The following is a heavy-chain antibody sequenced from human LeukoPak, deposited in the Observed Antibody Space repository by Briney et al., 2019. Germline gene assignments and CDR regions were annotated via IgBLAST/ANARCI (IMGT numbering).Heavy chain of an antibody. V-gene: IGHV3-33*08. CDR3: ARGVGYYDSSGTIDY. CDR1: GFTLSDYA. D-gene: IGHD3-22*01. CDR2: VWCDGSKK. J-gene: IGHJ4*02. Sequence: GGSLRLSCAASGFTLSDYAMTWVRQAPGKGLEWVAVVWCDGSKKYSADSVKGRITISRDDSKNTLYLQMNSLRAEDTAVYYCARGVGYYDSSGTIDYWGQGTLVTVSS.